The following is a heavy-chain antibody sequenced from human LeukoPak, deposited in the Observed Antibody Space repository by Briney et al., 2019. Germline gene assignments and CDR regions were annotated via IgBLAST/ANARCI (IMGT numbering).Heavy chain of an antibody. J-gene: IGHJ4*02. Sequence: ASVKVSCKASGGTFSSYAISWVRQAPGQGLEWMGGIIPIFGTANYAQKFQGRVTMTRDMSTSTDYMELSSLRSEDTAVYYCASTSSSGSPPHYWGQGTLVTVSS. CDR1: GGTFSSYA. D-gene: IGHD1-26*01. CDR3: ASTSSSGSPPHY. V-gene: IGHV1-69*05. CDR2: IIPIFGTA.